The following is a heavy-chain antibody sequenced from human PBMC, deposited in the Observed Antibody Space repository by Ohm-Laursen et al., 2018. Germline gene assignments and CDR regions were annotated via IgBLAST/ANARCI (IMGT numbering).Heavy chain of an antibody. Sequence: SVKVSCKASGGTFSSYAISWVRQAPGQGLEWMGGIIPIFGTANYAQKFQGRVTITADESTSTAYMELSSLRSEDTAVYYCARDPSPYYYDSSGSYYFDYWGQGTLVTVSS. V-gene: IGHV1-69*13. J-gene: IGHJ4*02. D-gene: IGHD3-22*01. CDR1: GGTFSSYA. CDR3: ARDPSPYYYDSSGSYYFDY. CDR2: IIPIFGTA.